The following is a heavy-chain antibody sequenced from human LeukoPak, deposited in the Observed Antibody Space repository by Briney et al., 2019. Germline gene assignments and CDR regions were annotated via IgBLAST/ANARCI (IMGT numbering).Heavy chain of an antibody. J-gene: IGHJ4*02. D-gene: IGHD4-17*01. CDR1: GFTFSSYW. Sequence: PGGSLRLSCAASGFTFSSYWMSWVRQAPGKGLEWVASIKQDGSEKYYGDSVEGRFTISRDNAKNSLYLQMNSLRAEDTAVYYCAREPYGDYFDYWGQGTLVIASS. CDR2: IKQDGSEK. V-gene: IGHV3-7*03. CDR3: AREPYGDYFDY.